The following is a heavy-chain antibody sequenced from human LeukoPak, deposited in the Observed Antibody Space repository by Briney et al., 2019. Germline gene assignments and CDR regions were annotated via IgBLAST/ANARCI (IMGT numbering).Heavy chain of an antibody. V-gene: IGHV3-73*01. J-gene: IGHJ4*02. CDR1: GFDFSGFY. CDR2: IRNKPNSYTT. D-gene: IGHD2-15*01. CDR3: TRQECSGGSCSYVDF. Sequence: GGSLKLSCAASGFDFSGFYVHWVRQASGRGLEWVGLIRNKPNSYTTVYAASVKGRFTISRDDSKSTAYLQMNSLKAEDTAVYYCTRQECSGGSCSYVDFWGQGTLVTVSS.